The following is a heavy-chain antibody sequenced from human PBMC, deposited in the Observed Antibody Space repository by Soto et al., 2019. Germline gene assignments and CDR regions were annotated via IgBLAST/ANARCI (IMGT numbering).Heavy chain of an antibody. Sequence: SETLSLTCTVSGGSISSGGYYWSWIRQHPGKGLEWIGYIYYSGSTYYNPSLKSRVTISVDTSKNQFSLKLSSVTAADTAVYYCARTPGIAAAGTGLDYWGQGTLVTVSS. D-gene: IGHD6-13*01. CDR3: ARTPGIAAAGTGLDY. CDR2: IYYSGST. CDR1: GGSISSGGYY. J-gene: IGHJ4*02. V-gene: IGHV4-31*03.